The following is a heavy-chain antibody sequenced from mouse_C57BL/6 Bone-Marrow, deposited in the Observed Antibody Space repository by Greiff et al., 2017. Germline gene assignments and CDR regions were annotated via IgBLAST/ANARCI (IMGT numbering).Heavy chain of an antibody. CDR3: AIGVLWLHYYAMDY. D-gene: IGHD2-2*01. J-gene: IGHJ4*01. CDR2: IHPSDSDT. V-gene: IGHV1-74*01. CDR1: GYTFTSYW. Sequence: QVQLQQPGAELVKPGASVKVSCKASGYTFTSYWMHWVKQRPGQGLEWIGRIHPSDSDTNYNQKFKGKATLTVAKSSSTAYMQLSSLTSEDSAVYYCAIGVLWLHYYAMDYWGQGTSVTVSS.